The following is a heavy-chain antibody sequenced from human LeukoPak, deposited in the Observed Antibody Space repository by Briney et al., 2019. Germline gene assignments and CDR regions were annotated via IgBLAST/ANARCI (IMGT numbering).Heavy chain of an antibody. J-gene: IGHJ6*02. CDR2: VNPNSGGT. Sequence: ASVKVSCKASGYTFTGYYMHWVRQAPGQGLEWMGWVNPNSGGTNYAQKFQGWVTMTRDTSISTAYMELSRLRSDDTAVYYCARDLAAAGMYYYYYYGMDVWGQGTTVTVSS. V-gene: IGHV1-2*04. CDR1: GYTFTGYY. D-gene: IGHD6-13*01. CDR3: ARDLAAAGMYYYYYYGMDV.